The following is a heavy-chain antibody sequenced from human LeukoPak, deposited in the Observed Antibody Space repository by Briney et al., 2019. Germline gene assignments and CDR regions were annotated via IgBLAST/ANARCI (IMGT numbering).Heavy chain of an antibody. Sequence: GGSLRLSCAASEFTFRSYAMSWVRQAPGKGLEWVSAISGSSSSTYYADSVKGRFTISRDNSKNTLYLQMNSLRAEDTAVYYCAKVPYDSSGYYFLDYLGQGTLVTVSS. CDR1: EFTFRSYA. CDR2: ISGSSSST. D-gene: IGHD3-22*01. J-gene: IGHJ4*02. V-gene: IGHV3-23*01. CDR3: AKVPYDSSGYYFLDY.